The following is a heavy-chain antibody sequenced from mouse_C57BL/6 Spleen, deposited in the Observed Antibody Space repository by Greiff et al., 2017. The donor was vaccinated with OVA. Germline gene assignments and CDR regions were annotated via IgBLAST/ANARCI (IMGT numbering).Heavy chain of an antibody. V-gene: IGHV1-26*01. Sequence: EVQLQQSGPELVKPGASVKISCKASGYTFTDYYMNWVKQSHGKSLEWIGDINPNNGGTSYNQKFKGKATLTVDKSSSTAYMELRSLTSEDSAVYYCARRDYDYDEGAMDYWGQGTSVTVSS. CDR2: INPNNGGT. J-gene: IGHJ4*01. CDR1: GYTFTDYY. CDR3: ARRDYDYDEGAMDY. D-gene: IGHD2-4*01.